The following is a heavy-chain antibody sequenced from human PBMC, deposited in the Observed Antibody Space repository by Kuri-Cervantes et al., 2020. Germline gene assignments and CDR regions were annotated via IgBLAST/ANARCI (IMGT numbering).Heavy chain of an antibody. CDR3: ARGGAVSGAFSWFDA. CDR2: TYYRSKWYI. Sequence: SETLSLTCAISGDYVSSGGSCWTWIRQSPSRGLEWLARTYYRSKWYIDYAVSVKSRGTINPDTSRNQFSLQLKSVTPEDTAVYFCARGGAVSGAFSWFDAWGQGIPVTVSS. V-gene: IGHV6-1*01. D-gene: IGHD2-15*01. CDR1: GDYVSSGGSC. J-gene: IGHJ5*02.